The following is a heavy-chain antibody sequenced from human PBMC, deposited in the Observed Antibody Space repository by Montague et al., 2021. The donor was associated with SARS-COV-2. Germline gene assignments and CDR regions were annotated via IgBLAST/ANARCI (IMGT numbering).Heavy chain of an antibody. CDR3: VRASLIKARIAVAGTTVY. Sequence: SLILSCSASGFTFNNYAMHWVRQAPGKGLEWVAIISYDGSNKYYADSVKGRFAISRDNSKNTLYLQMNSLRAEDTAVYYCVRASLIKARIAVAGTTVYWGQGTLVTISS. J-gene: IGHJ4*02. V-gene: IGHV3-30*09. CDR2: ISYDGSNK. CDR1: GFTFNNYA. D-gene: IGHD6-19*01.